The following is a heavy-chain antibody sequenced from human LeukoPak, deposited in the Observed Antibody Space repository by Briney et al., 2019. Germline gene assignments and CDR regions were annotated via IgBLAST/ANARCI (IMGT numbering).Heavy chain of an antibody. J-gene: IGHJ4*01. CDR1: GGSISSTSW. V-gene: IGHV4-4*02. CDR3: ASLLGPLSYNFGFARDY. Sequence: SETLSLTCAVSGGSISSTSWYSWVRQPPGKGLEWIGEIYHSGRTNYKASLKSRVTISLDKSKNQFSLKLTSVTAADTAVYYCASLLGPLSYNFGFARDYWGQGTLVTVSS. CDR2: IYHSGRT. D-gene: IGHD5-18*01.